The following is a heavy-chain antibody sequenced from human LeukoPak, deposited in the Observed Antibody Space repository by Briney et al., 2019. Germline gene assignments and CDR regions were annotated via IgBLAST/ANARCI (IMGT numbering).Heavy chain of an antibody. CDR1: GYTFTGYY. CDR2: INPNSGAI. Sequence: ASVKVSCKPSGYTFTGYYIHWVRQAPGQGLEWMGWINPNSGAIDYAQRFQGRVTVTRDTSISTAYMQLSGLRSDDTAVYYCARDRGDDFWGGFDYWGQGTLVTVSS. J-gene: IGHJ4*02. V-gene: IGHV1-2*02. D-gene: IGHD3-3*01. CDR3: ARDRGDDFWGGFDY.